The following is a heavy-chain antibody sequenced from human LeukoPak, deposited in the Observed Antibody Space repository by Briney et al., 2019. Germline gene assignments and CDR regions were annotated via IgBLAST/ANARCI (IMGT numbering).Heavy chain of an antibody. CDR2: IIGSGDNT. CDR1: GFTFSSYA. V-gene: IGHV3-23*01. CDR3: AKGRGTAVTSAANY. J-gene: IGHJ4*02. Sequence: GGPLRLSCSASGFTFSSYAMSELRQAPGKGLEWGSSIIGSGDNTYYADSVKDRFSISRENYKTTVSLQMNSLRAEDTAVYYCAKGRGTAVTSAANYWGQGTLVTVSS. D-gene: IGHD4-17*01.